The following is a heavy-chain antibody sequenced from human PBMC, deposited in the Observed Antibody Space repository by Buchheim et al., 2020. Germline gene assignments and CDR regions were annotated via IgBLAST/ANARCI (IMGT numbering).Heavy chain of an antibody. CDR1: GFTFSSYG. CDR3: AKDPYISGWTPTWGFDY. V-gene: IGHV3-30*02. D-gene: IGHD6-19*01. Sequence: QVQLVESGGGVVQPGRSLRLSCAASGFTFSSYGMHWVRQAPGKGLEWVAFIRYDGSIKYYADSVKGRFTISRDNSKNTLYLQMNSLRAEDTAVYYCAKDPYISGWTPTWGFDYWGQGTL. CDR2: IRYDGSIK. J-gene: IGHJ4*02.